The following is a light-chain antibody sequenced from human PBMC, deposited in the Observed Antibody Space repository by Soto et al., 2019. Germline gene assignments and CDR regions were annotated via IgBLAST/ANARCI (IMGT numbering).Light chain of an antibody. Sequence: QSVLTQPPSASGTPGQRVSISCSGSTSNIGSNTVNWYQQLPGTAPKLLIYSNNQRPSGVPDRSSGSKSGTSASLAISGLQSDDEADYYCAPWDDSLNQSVVFGGGTKLTVL. CDR1: TSNIGSNT. V-gene: IGLV1-44*01. CDR2: SNN. CDR3: APWDDSLNQSVV. J-gene: IGLJ2*01.